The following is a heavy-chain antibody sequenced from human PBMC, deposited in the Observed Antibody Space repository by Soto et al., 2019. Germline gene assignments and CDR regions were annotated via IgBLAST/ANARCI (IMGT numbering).Heavy chain of an antibody. Sequence: GASVKVSCKASGYTFTSYYMHWVRQAPGQGLEWMGWINPNSGGTNYAQKKQGWVNMTKDTSISTAYKKQSRLRTDDTAVYYCAREYSISRYYYYYYGMDVWCQGTTVTVSS. CDR2: INPNSGGT. V-gene: IGHV1-2*04. J-gene: IGHJ6*02. CDR3: AREYSISRYYYYYYGMDV. D-gene: IGHD6-6*01. CDR1: GYTFTSYY.